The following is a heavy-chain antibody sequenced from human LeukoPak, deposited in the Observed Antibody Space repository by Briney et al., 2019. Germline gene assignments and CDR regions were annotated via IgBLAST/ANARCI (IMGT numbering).Heavy chain of an antibody. CDR3: ARSYYDSSGYLPHDYFDY. J-gene: IGHJ4*02. CDR2: INHSGST. Sequence: PSETLSLTCAVYGGSFSGYYWSWIRQPPGKGLEWIGEINHSGSTNYNPSLKSRVTISVDTSKNQFSLKLSSVTAADTAVYYCARSYYDSSGYLPHDYFDYWGQGTLVTVSS. CDR1: GGSFSGYY. D-gene: IGHD3-22*01. V-gene: IGHV4-34*01.